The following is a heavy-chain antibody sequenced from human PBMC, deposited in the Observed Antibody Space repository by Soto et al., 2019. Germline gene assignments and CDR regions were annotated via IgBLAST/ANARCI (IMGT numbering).Heavy chain of an antibody. CDR1: RYIFTAYF. Sequence: QVQLVQSGAEVKKPGASVKVSCKAPRYIFTAYFMHWVRQAPGQGLEWMGWINPNNGATHYGLSFQGRVTMTRDTPISTAYTELSSLRSDDTAVSYCASHAPVARFDPWGQGTLFIVSS. V-gene: IGHV1-2*02. CDR3: ASHAPVARFDP. J-gene: IGHJ5*02. CDR2: INPNNGAT.